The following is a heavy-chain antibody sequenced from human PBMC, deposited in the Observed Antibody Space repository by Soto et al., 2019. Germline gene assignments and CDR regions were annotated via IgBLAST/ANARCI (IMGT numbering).Heavy chain of an antibody. CDR1: GGSISSYY. D-gene: IGHD2-2*01. CDR2: IYYSGNT. V-gene: IGHV4-59*08. J-gene: IGHJ6*02. CDR3: ARGYCSSTSCYAYYYYYGMEV. Sequence: PSETLSLTCTVSGGSISSYYWSWIRQPPGKGLEWIGYIYYSGNTDYNPSLKSRVTISADTSKNQLSLDLRSVTAADTAVYYCARGYCSSTSCYAYYYYYGMEVWGQGTTVTVSS.